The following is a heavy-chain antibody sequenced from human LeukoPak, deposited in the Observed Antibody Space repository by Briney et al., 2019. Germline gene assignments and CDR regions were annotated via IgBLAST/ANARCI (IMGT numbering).Heavy chain of an antibody. CDR3: ARSSSSFHFDY. CDR1: GGSISSYY. CDR2: IYYSGST. V-gene: IGHV4-59*01. D-gene: IGHD6-6*01. J-gene: IGHJ4*02. Sequence: PSEILSLTCTVSGGSISSYYWSWIRQPPGKGLEWIGYIYYSGSTNYNPSLKSRVTISVDTSKNQFSLKLSSVTAADTAVYYCARSSSSFHFDYWGQGTLVTVSS.